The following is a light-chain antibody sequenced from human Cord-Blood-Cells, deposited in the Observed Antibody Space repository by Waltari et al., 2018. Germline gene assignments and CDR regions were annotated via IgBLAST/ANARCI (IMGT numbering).Light chain of an antibody. Sequence: QSALTQPASASGSPGQSITTPCTGTSSDVGSYTLVSWYQQHPGKAPKLMIYEGSKRPSGVSNRFSGSKSGNTASLTISGLQAEDEADYYCCSYAGSSTVVFGGGTKLTVL. CDR3: CSYAGSSTVV. CDR2: EGS. J-gene: IGLJ2*01. V-gene: IGLV2-23*01. CDR1: SSDVGSYTL.